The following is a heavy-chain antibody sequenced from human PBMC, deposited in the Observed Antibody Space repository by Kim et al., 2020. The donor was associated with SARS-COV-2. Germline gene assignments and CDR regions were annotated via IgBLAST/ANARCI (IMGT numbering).Heavy chain of an antibody. CDR2: INPNGGST. V-gene: IGHV1-46*02. J-gene: IGHJ5*02. CDR1: RYTFNIYY. Sequence: ASVKVSCKASRYTFNIYYIHWLRQAPGQGLEWMGVINPNGGSTSYAQKFQGRVTMTRETSTSTVYMELSSLTTEDTAVYYCATDRGGNLRRQQNNWFDPWGQGTLVTVSS. D-gene: IGHD6-13*01. CDR3: ATDRGGNLRRQQNNWFDP.